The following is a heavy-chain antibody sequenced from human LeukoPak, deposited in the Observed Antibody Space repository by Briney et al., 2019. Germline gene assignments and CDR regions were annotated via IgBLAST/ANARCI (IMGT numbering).Heavy chain of an antibody. CDR2: IWYDGSNK. D-gene: IGHD3-16*01. CDR1: GFTFSSYG. Sequence: GGSLRLSCAASGFTFSSYGMHWVRQAPGKGLEWVAVIWYDGSNKYYADSVKGRFTISRDNSKNTLYLQMNSLRAEDTAVYYCASYTRVRSYGMDVWGQGTTVTVSS. J-gene: IGHJ6*02. CDR3: ASYTRVRSYGMDV. V-gene: IGHV3-33*01.